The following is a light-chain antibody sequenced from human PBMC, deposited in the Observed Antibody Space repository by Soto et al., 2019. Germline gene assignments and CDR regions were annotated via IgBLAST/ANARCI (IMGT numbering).Light chain of an antibody. V-gene: IGLV2-14*01. CDR1: SRDVGSYNY. CDR2: EVS. J-gene: IGLJ1*01. Sequence: QSALTKPASVSGYPGQSIPLSCTGTSRDVGSYNYVSWYLQYPGKAPKQIIYEVSNRPLGVSNRFSGSKSGNTASLTISGLHAEDEAYYFCSSYSASSTPVFGTGTKLTVL. CDR3: SSYSASSTPV.